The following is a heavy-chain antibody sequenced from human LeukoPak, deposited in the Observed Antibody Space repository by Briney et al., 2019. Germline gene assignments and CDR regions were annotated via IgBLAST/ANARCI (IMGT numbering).Heavy chain of an antibody. CDR2: INHSGST. V-gene: IGHV4-34*01. J-gene: IGHJ5*02. CDR1: GGSFSGYY. Sequence: SSETLSLTCAVYGGSFSGYYWSWIRQPPGKGLEWIGEINHSGSTNYNPSLKSRVTISVDTSKNQFSLKLSSVTAADTAVYYCARGPGYYDSSGYYEAWGQGTLVTVSS. D-gene: IGHD3-22*01. CDR3: ARGPGYYDSSGYYEA.